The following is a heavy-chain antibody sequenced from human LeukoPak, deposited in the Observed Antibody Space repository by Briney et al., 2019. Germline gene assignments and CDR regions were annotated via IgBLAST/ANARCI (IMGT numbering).Heavy chain of an antibody. CDR2: IYEYGGTT. D-gene: IGHD2-21*01. V-gene: IGHV3-23*01. CDR1: VFTFRRHA. J-gene: IGHJ4*02. Sequence: GGSLKLSCVGSVFTFRRHAMSWVRQAPEEGLEFVSGIYEYGGTTYYARSVKGRFSISRENYKNTLYLQMDNLRGEDTAVYYCAKDFRIGYSAHFDYWGQGALVTVSS. CDR3: AKDFRIGYSAHFDY.